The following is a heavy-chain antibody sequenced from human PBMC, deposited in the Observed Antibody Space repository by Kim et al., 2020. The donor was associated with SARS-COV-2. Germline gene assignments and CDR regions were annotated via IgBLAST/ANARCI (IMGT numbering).Heavy chain of an antibody. D-gene: IGHD3-22*01. CDR2: INPSGGST. J-gene: IGHJ6*02. Sequence: ASVKVSCKASGYTFTSYYMHWVRQAPGQGLEWMGIINPSGGSTSYAQKFQGRVTMTRDTSTSTVYMELSSLRSEDTAVYYCARDFKNYYDSSGTPGGMDVWGQGTTVTVSS. CDR1: GYTFTSYY. V-gene: IGHV1-46*01. CDR3: ARDFKNYYDSSGTPGGMDV.